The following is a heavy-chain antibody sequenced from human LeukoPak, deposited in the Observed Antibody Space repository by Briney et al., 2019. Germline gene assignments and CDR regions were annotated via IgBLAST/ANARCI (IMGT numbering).Heavy chain of an antibody. CDR2: ISGAGGNT. J-gene: IGHJ4*02. V-gene: IGHV3-23*01. CDR3: AKGGGGLFHY. CDR1: GFTFSNSA. Sequence: PGGSLRLSCAASGFTFSNSAMSWVRQAPGKGLKWVSGISGAGGNTYYADSVKGRFTISRDNSKNTLYLQMNSLRADDTAVYYCAKGGGGLFHYWGQGTLVTVSS. D-gene: IGHD3-16*01.